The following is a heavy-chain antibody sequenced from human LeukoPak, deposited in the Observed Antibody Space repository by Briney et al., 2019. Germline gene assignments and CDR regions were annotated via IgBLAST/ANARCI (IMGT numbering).Heavy chain of an antibody. CDR2: ISYDGNYQ. Sequence: GGSLRLSCAASGFTFWSYGIHWVRQAPGKGLEWVAVISYDGNYQYYADSVKGRFTISRDNSKNTVYLQLNSLRGEDAAVYYCAKDRRMMSPHYGMDVWGQGTTVTVSS. CDR1: GFTFWSYG. J-gene: IGHJ6*02. D-gene: IGHD3-16*01. V-gene: IGHV3-30*18. CDR3: AKDRRMMSPHYGMDV.